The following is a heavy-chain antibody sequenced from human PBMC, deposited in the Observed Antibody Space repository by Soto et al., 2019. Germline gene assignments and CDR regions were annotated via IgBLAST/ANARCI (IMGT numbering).Heavy chain of an antibody. V-gene: IGHV4-31*03. Sequence: QVQLQESGPGLVKPSQTLSLTCTVSGGSISSGGYYWSWIRQHPGKGLEWIGYIYYSGSTYYNPSPRGGXTXSXXTSKNQFSLKLSSVTAADTAVYYCARVGGINWFDPWGQGTLVTVSS. CDR1: GGSISSGGYY. J-gene: IGHJ5*02. CDR2: IYYSGST. CDR3: ARVGGINWFDP. D-gene: IGHD3-16*01.